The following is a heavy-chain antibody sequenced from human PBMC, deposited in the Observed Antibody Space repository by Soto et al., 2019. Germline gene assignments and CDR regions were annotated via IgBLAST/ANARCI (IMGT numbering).Heavy chain of an antibody. V-gene: IGHV3-23*01. CDR3: AKSFSTHYYYYYMDV. J-gene: IGHJ6*03. Sequence: GGSLRLSCAASGFTFSTYAMSWVRQAPGKGLEWVSAISTSGGSTYYADSVKGRFTISRDNSKNTLYLQMNSLRAEDTAVYYCAKSFSTHYYYYYMDVWGKGTTVTVSS. CDR2: ISTSGGST. CDR1: GFTFSTYA.